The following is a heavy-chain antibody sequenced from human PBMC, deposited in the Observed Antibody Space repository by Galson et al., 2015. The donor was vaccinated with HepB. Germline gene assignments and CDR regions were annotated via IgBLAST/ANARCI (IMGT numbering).Heavy chain of an antibody. V-gene: IGHV3-13*01. D-gene: IGHD2-2*01. CDR3: ARGKEYQLLSGGMDV. CDR1: GFTFSSYD. Sequence: SLRLSCAASGFTFSSYDMHWVRQATGKGLEWVSAIGTAGDTYYPGSVKGRFTISRENAKNSLYLQMNSLRAGDTAVYYCARGKEYQLLSGGMDVWGQGTLVTVSS. J-gene: IGHJ4*02. CDR2: IGTAGDT.